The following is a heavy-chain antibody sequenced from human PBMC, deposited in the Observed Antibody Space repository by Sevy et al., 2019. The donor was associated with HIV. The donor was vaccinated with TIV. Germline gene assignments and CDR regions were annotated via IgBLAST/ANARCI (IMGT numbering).Heavy chain of an antibody. D-gene: IGHD3-22*01. V-gene: IGHV1-24*01. Sequence: ASVKVSCKVSGYTLSQLSMHWVRQAPGKGLEWVGTFDPEGGRTIYAQKFQGRVTMTKDTSTDTAYMELNSLNSEDTAVYYCATTKDYYDSSGYPFDYWGQGTQVTVSS. J-gene: IGHJ4*02. CDR1: GYTLSQLS. CDR3: ATTKDYYDSSGYPFDY. CDR2: FDPEGGRT.